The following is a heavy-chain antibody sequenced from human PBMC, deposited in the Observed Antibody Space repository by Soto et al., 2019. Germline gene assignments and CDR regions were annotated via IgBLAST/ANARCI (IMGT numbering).Heavy chain of an antibody. Sequence: EVQLLESGGGLVQPGGSLRLSCVASGFTFSNYAMKWVRQAPGKGLEWVSTLVGNGGTTYYADSVKGRFTISRDNSKSTLYLQMNSLRVEDTAVYYCAKGGASPYYYYMDVWGKGTTVTVSS. CDR1: GFTFSNYA. CDR3: AKGGASPYYYYMDV. CDR2: LVGNGGTT. V-gene: IGHV3-23*01. D-gene: IGHD3-16*01. J-gene: IGHJ6*03.